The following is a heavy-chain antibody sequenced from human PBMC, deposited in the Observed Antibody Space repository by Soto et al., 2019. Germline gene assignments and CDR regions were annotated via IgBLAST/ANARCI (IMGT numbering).Heavy chain of an antibody. CDR2: ISDSGSGI. D-gene: IGHD1-26*01. CDR1: GFTFSDYY. J-gene: IGHJ6*02. Sequence: SLRLSCAASGFTFSDYYMNWIRQAPGKGLEWLSYISDSGSGIFYADSVKGRFTISRDSARKSLYLHMNSLRAEDTAVYYCAKDVVVGATTGLGDYYYYYGMDVWGQGTTVTVSS. V-gene: IGHV3-11*04. CDR3: AKDVVVGATTGLGDYYYYYGMDV.